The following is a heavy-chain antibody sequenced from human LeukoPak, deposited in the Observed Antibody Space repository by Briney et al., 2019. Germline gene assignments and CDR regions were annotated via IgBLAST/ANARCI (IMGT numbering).Heavy chain of an antibody. CDR2: IYYSGST. CDR3: ARPGIAATGAFDY. V-gene: IGHV4-39*01. J-gene: IGHJ4*02. Sequence: NPSETLSLTCTVSGGSVSSSGYYWGWIRQPPGKGLEWIGSIYYSGSTYYNPSLKSRVSISVDTSKNQFSLNLTSVTAADTAVYFCARPGIAATGAFDYWGQGTLVTVSS. D-gene: IGHD6-13*01. CDR1: GGSVSSSGYY.